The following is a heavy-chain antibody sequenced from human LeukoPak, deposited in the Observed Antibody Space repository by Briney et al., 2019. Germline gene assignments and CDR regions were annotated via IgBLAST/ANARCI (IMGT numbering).Heavy chain of an antibody. Sequence: PGGSLRLSCAASGFTFSTYAMNWVRQAPGKGLEWVAVISYDGRKNYYADSVKGRFTISRDNSKNTLYLQMNSLRDEDSAVYYCARLYWESLTVGYFDHWG. CDR2: ISYDGRKN. D-gene: IGHD3-16*01. V-gene: IGHV3-30*14. CDR3: ARLYWESLTVGYFDH. CDR1: GFTFSTYA. J-gene: IGHJ4*01.